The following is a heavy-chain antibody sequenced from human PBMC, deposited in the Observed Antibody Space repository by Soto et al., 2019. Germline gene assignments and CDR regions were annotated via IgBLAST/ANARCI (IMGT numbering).Heavy chain of an antibody. CDR2: ISGSGSNT. CDR3: VATGNYRFDN. V-gene: IGHV3-23*01. CDR1: GFTFSSYA. Sequence: GGSLRLSCAASGFTFSSYAMTWVRQAPGKGLEWVSSISGSGSNTYYADSVKGRFTISRDNAKNTLYLQMNSLRDEDTAVYYCVATGNYRFDNWGQGTLVTVSS. D-gene: IGHD1-1*01. J-gene: IGHJ4*02.